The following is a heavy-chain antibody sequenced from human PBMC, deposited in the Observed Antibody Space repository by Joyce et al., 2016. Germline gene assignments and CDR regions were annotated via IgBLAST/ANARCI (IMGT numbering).Heavy chain of an antibody. D-gene: IGHD3-16*01. J-gene: IGHJ6*02. V-gene: IGHV3-21*01. CDR3: ARGGISYYYAMDV. CDR2: SSETSYYI. CDR1: GATFSTSS. Sequence: QLVESGGGVVKPGGSLRLSCEASGATFSTSSMSWFRQAPGKGVEWVAASSETSYYIFHAETVGVRFTVSRDNAKKTLYLQMNSLRAEDSAVFYCARGGISYYYAMDVWGQGTTVTVSS.